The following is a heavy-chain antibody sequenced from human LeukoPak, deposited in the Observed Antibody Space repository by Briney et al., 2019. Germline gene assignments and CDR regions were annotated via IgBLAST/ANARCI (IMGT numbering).Heavy chain of an antibody. D-gene: IGHD6-13*01. Sequence: ASVKVSCKASGYTFTSYYMHWVRQAPGQGLEWMGIINPSGGSTSYAQKFQGRVTMTRDTSTNTVYMELSSLRSEDTAVYYCARDQGALPYSSSWYYYYYGMDVWGQGTTVTVSS. CDR2: INPSGGST. V-gene: IGHV1-46*01. J-gene: IGHJ6*02. CDR1: GYTFTSYY. CDR3: ARDQGALPYSSSWYYYYYGMDV.